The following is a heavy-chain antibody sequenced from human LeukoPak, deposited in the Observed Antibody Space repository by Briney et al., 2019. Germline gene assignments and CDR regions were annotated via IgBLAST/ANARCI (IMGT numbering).Heavy chain of an antibody. CDR3: ARDYDSGFDY. CDR1: GGSFSGYY. CDR2: INHSGST. Sequence: SETLSLTCAVYGGSFSGYYWSWIRQPPGKGLEWIGEINHSGSTNYNPSLKSRVTISVDTSKNQFSLKLSSVTAADTAVYYCARDYDSGFDYWGQGTLVTVSS. V-gene: IGHV4-34*01. J-gene: IGHJ4*02. D-gene: IGHD3-22*01.